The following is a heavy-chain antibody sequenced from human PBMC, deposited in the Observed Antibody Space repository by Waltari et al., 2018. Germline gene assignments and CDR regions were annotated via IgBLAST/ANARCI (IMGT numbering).Heavy chain of an antibody. Sequence: QVQLQESGPGLVKPSETLSLTCTVSGGSISSYYWSWIRQPPGKGLEWIGYIYYSGSTNSNPSRKSRVTISVDTSKNQFSLKLSSVTAADTAVYYGARSYSSGWYGAFDIWGQGTMVTVSS. V-gene: IGHV4-59*01. CDR3: ARSYSSGWYGAFDI. CDR1: GGSISSYY. D-gene: IGHD6-19*01. J-gene: IGHJ3*02. CDR2: IYYSGST.